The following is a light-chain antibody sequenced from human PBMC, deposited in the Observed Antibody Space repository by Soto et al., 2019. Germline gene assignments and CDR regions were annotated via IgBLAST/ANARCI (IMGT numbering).Light chain of an antibody. Sequence: DIQLTQSPSTLSASVGDRVTITCRASQSISSWLAWYQQKPGKAPSVLIYKASSLESGVPSRFSGSGFGTEFTLTISSLQPDDSATYYCQQYDSYSTFGQGTKGDIK. J-gene: IGKJ1*01. CDR2: KAS. V-gene: IGKV1-5*03. CDR1: QSISSW. CDR3: QQYDSYST.